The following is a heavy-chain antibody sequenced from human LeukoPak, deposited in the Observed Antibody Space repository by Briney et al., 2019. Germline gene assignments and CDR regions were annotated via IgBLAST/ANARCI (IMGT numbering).Heavy chain of an antibody. CDR1: GFTFSSYG. J-gene: IGHJ4*02. Sequence: PGRSLRLSCAASGFTFSSYGMHWVRQAPGKGLEWVAVISYDGSNKYYADSVKGRFTISRDNSKNTLYLQMNSLRAEDTAVYYRAKDRVSMYYFDYWGQGTLVTVSS. D-gene: IGHD3-10*02. CDR3: AKDRVSMYYFDY. CDR2: ISYDGSNK. V-gene: IGHV3-30*18.